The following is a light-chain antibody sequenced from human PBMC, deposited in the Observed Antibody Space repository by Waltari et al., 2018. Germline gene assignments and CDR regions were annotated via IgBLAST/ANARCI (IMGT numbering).Light chain of an antibody. V-gene: IGKV4-1*01. Sequence: DIVMTQSPDSLAVSLGARATINCKSSQSLFYSSNNKNYLAWYQQKSGQPPKLLIYWASTRDSGVPDRFSGSGSGTDFTLTIDSLQAEDVAVYYCHQYYYSPVAFGGGTKVEIK. J-gene: IGKJ4*01. CDR3: HQYYYSPVA. CDR1: QSLFYSSNNKNY. CDR2: WAS.